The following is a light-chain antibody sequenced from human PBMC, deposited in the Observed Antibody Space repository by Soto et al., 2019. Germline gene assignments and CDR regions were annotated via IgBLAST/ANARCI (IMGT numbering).Light chain of an antibody. V-gene: IGKV3-15*01. CDR1: LSVSRN. CDR2: DAS. CDR3: QQYNAWPRT. J-gene: IGKJ1*01. Sequence: EIVMTQSPATLSVSPGERATLSCRASLSVSRNLAWYQQKPGQAPRLLIFDASTRATGIPARFSGSGSGTEFTLTITXXXXEDFAVYYCQQYNAWPRTFGQGTKVEIK.